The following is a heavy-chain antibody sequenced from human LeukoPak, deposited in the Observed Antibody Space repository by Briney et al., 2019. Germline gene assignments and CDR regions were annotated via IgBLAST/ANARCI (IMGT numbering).Heavy chain of an antibody. V-gene: IGHV3-48*03. D-gene: IGHD4-17*01. CDR2: ISSRGTTI. CDR1: GFTFSNYE. CDR3: ARQRFFGDYAGDF. J-gene: IGHJ4*02. Sequence: PGGSLRLSCAASGFTFSNYEMNWVRQAPGKGLEWVSYISSRGTTIYYADSLKGRFTISRDNARNSLYLQMNSLRAEDTAVYYCARQRFFGDYAGDFWGQGTLVTVSS.